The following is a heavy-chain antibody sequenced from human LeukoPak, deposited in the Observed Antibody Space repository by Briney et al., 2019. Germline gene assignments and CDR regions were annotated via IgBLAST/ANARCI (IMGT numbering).Heavy chain of an antibody. CDR1: GYTFTGYY. CDR3: ARGDGDPKGYYYYYYMDV. CDR2: INPSGGST. D-gene: IGHD4-17*01. Sequence: ASVKVSCKASGYTFTGYYMHWVRQAPGQGLEWMGIINPSGGSTSYAQKFQGRVTMTRDMSTSTVYMELSSLRSEDTAVYYCARGDGDPKGYYYYYYMDVWGKGTTVTVSS. V-gene: IGHV1-46*01. J-gene: IGHJ6*03.